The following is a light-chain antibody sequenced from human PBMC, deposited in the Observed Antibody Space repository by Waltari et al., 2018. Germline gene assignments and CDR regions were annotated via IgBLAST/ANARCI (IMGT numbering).Light chain of an antibody. CDR1: QSLLHSNGYNY. Sequence: DIVMTQSPLSLPVTPGEPASISCRSSQSLLHSNGYNYLDWYLQKPGQSPQLLIYLGSNRVSGVPDRLSGSGSGTDFTLKISRVEAEDVGVYYCMQALQTPLTFGGGTKVEIK. CDR3: MQALQTPLT. V-gene: IGKV2-28*01. J-gene: IGKJ4*01. CDR2: LGS.